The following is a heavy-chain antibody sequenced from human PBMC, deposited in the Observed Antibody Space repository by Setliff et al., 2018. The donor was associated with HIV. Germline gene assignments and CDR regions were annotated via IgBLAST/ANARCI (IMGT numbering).Heavy chain of an antibody. D-gene: IGHD5-18*01. J-gene: IGHJ4*02. CDR3: ASAYSYGPKSFDY. CDR2: INTNTGNP. V-gene: IGHV7-4-1*02. CDR1: GYTFTSYA. Sequence: ASVKVSCKASGYTFTSYAMNWVRQAPGQGLEWMGWINTNTGNPTYAQGFTGRFVFSLDTSVSTAYLQWSSLKASDTAMYYCASAYSYGPKSFDYWGQGTLVTVSS.